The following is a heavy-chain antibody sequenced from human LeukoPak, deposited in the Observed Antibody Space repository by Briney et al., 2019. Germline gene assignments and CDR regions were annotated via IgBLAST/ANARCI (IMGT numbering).Heavy chain of an antibody. CDR2: IKSDGSST. CDR1: GFNFDTYW. J-gene: IGHJ4*02. CDR3: ARRQASTGGLD. Sequence: GGSLRLSCAASGFNFDTYWMHWVRHPPGKGLVWVSRIKSDGSSTDYADSVKGRFTISRDNAKNTLYLQMNSLRAEDTAVYYCARRQASTGGLDWGQGTLVTVSS. D-gene: IGHD1-14*01. V-gene: IGHV3-74*01.